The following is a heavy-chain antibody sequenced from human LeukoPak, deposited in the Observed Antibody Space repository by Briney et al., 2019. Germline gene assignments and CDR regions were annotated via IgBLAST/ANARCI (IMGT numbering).Heavy chain of an antibody. Sequence: SETLSLTCTVSGGSISSYYWNWIRQPPGKGLEWIGYIYYSGSTNYNPSLKSRVTISVDTSRNQFSLKLSSVTAADTAVYYCARGGYSSGFAYWGQGTLVTVSS. CDR1: GGSISSYY. J-gene: IGHJ4*02. CDR2: IYYSGST. CDR3: ARGGYSSGFAY. V-gene: IGHV4-59*01. D-gene: IGHD6-19*01.